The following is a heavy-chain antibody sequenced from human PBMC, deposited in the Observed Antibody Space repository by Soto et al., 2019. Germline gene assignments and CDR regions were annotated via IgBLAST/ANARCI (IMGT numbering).Heavy chain of an antibody. V-gene: IGHV3-48*02. CDR3: ARRYRVRGWDYYGMDV. CDR1: GFTFSSYS. D-gene: IGHD1-26*01. Sequence: SGGSLRLSCAASGFTFSSYSMNWVRQAPGKGLEWVSYISSSSSTIYYADSVKGRFTTSRDNAKNSLYLQMNSLRDEDTAVYYCARRYRVRGWDYYGMDVWGQGTTVTVSS. CDR2: ISSSSSTI. J-gene: IGHJ6*02.